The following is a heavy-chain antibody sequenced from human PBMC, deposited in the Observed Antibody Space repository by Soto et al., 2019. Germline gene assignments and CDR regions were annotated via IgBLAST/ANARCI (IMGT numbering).Heavy chain of an antibody. CDR2: IYLDDDK. CDR1: GFSLSTSEVG. J-gene: IGHJ4*02. D-gene: IGHD6-13*01. V-gene: IGHV2-5*02. CDR3: GRTIGSSWYFDY. Sequence: QITLKESGPTLVKPTQTLTLTCTFSGFSLSTSEVGVGWIRQPQGKSLEWLALIYLDDDKRYSPSLRSSLTITKATSKNQVVLTMTNMDPVDTAPYYCGRTIGSSWYFDYCGQGTLVTVSA.